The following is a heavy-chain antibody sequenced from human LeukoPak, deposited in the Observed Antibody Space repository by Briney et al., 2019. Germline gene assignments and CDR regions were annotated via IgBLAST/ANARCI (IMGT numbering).Heavy chain of an antibody. CDR2: ISGSGGRT. CDR3: ARYYDFWSGYPPWDY. D-gene: IGHD3-3*01. V-gene: IGHV3-23*01. J-gene: IGHJ4*02. Sequence: GGSLTLSCAASGFTFSSYAMSWVRQAPGKGLEWVSSISGSGGRTYDADSVKGRFTISRGNSKNTLYLQMNSLRVEDTAVYYCARYYDFWSGYPPWDYWGQGTLVTVSS. CDR1: GFTFSSYA.